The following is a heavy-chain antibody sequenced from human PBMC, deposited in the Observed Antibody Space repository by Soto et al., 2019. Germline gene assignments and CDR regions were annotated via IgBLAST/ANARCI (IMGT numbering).Heavy chain of an antibody. V-gene: IGHV3-30-3*01. J-gene: IGHJ4*02. CDR3: ARSLFYYDTTDYLDY. D-gene: IGHD3-22*01. CDR1: GFTFSTYA. Sequence: GGSLRLSCAASGFTFSTYATHWVRQAPGKWLEWVAVISYHGDNRYYADSVKGRFTISRDNSKNTLYLQMNSVRAEDTAVYYCARSLFYYDTTDYLDYWGQGTLVTVSS. CDR2: ISYHGDNR.